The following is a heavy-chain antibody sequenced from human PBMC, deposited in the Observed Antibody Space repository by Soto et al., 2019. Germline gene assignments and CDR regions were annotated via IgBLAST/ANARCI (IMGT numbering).Heavy chain of an antibody. J-gene: IGHJ3*02. D-gene: IGHD6-6*01. CDR1: GCTFSSYS. CDR3: ARASAIGRLVRDDAFDI. CDR2: ISSSSSTI. Sequence: EVQLVESGGGLVQPGGSLRLSCAASGCTFSSYSMNWVRQAPGKGLEWVSYISSSSSTIYYADSVKGRFTISRDNAKNSLYLQMNSLRDEDTAVYYCARASAIGRLVRDDAFDIWGQGTMVTVSS. V-gene: IGHV3-48*02.